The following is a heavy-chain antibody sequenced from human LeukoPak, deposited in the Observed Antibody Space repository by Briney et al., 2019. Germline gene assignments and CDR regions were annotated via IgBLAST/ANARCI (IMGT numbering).Heavy chain of an antibody. D-gene: IGHD3-16*01. Sequence: SETLSLTCAVYGGSFSGYYWSWLGQPPGKGLEWIVEINHSGSTNYNPSLKSRVTISVDTSKNQFSLKLSSVTAADTAVYYCARGGDTAAVNSNWFDPWGQGTLVTVSS. CDR1: GGSFSGYY. CDR3: ARGGDTAAVNSNWFDP. CDR2: INHSGST. J-gene: IGHJ5*02. V-gene: IGHV4-34*01.